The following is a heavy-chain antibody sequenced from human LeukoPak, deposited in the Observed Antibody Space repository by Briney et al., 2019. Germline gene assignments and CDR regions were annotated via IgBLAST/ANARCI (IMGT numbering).Heavy chain of an antibody. Sequence: SETLSLTCTVSGVSISSSSYYWGWIRQPPGKGLEWVGSIYYSGNTYYNPSLKSRVTISVDTSKNQFSLKLSSVTAADTAVYYCARQGGTLGPYDSWGQGTLVTVSS. D-gene: IGHD3-16*01. J-gene: IGHJ4*02. CDR2: IYYSGNT. CDR3: ARQGGTLGPYDS. CDR1: GVSISSSSYY. V-gene: IGHV4-39*01.